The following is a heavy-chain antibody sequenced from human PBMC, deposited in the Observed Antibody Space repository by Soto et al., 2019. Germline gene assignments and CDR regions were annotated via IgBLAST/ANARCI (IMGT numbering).Heavy chain of an antibody. Sequence: QVQLMQSGDEVQKPGASINVSCQASGYKFNSFGIAWVRQAPGQVLEWLGWISAYNGNTNYTQKLQGRFTLTTDTPTTTAYMELRSLSADETAICYCASTLRAYWNGHHFYMDVWGKGTTGIVTS. J-gene: IGHJ6*03. CDR2: ISAYNGNT. D-gene: IGHD3-3*01. CDR1: GYKFNSFG. CDR3: ASTLRAYWNGHHFYMDV. V-gene: IGHV1-18*01.